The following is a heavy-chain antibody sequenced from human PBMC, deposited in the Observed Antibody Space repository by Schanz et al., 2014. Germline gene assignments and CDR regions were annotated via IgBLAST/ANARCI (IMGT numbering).Heavy chain of an antibody. CDR3: VRDTDYHFDY. J-gene: IGHJ4*02. CDR2: TSHDGSFT. CDR1: GFSFSTYA. V-gene: IGHV3-74*01. D-gene: IGHD4-17*01. Sequence: VQLVESGGGVVQPGRSLRLSCAASGFSFSTYAIHWVRQAPGKGLVWVSRTSHDGSFTTFADSVKGRFTISRDNAKNALYLQMNSLRAEDTAVYYCVRDTDYHFDYWGQGTLVTVSS.